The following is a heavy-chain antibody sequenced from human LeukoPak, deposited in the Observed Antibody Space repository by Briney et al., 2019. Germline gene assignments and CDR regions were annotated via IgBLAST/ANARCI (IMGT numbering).Heavy chain of an antibody. CDR2: NMSGGGT. Sequence: RTGGSLRLSCAASGLTVNNKYMSWVRQAPGEGLEWVSVNMSGGGTYYADSVKARSTISRNNSKNTLYLQMNSLRAEDTAVYYCARDSSGPLYWGQGTLVTVSS. D-gene: IGHD6-19*01. V-gene: IGHV3-66*01. CDR3: ARDSSGPLY. J-gene: IGHJ4*02. CDR1: GLTVNNKY.